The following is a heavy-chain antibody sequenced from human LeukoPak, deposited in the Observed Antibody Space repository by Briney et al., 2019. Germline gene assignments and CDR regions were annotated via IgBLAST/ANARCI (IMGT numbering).Heavy chain of an antibody. V-gene: IGHV3-23*01. Sequence: GGSLRLSCAASGFTFSSYAMSWVRQAPGKGLEWVSAISGSGGSTYYADSVKGRFTISRDNSKNTLYLQMNSLRAEDTAVYYCAKDPYYYGSGSYPLDYWGQGTLVTVSS. D-gene: IGHD3-10*01. CDR2: ISGSGGST. CDR1: GFTFSSYA. CDR3: AKDPYYYGSGSYPLDY. J-gene: IGHJ4*02.